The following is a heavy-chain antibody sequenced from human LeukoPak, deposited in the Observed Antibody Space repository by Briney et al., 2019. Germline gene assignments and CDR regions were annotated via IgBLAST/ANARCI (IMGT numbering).Heavy chain of an antibody. CDR1: GFTFGDYA. D-gene: IGHD5-18*01. Sequence: GGSLRLSCTASGFTFGDYAMSWVRQAPGKGLEWVSSISSSSSYIYYADSVKGRFTISRDNAKNSLYLQMNSLRAEDTAVYYCARGLKRATAMDYWGQGTLVTVSS. CDR2: ISSSSSYI. CDR3: ARGLKRATAMDY. J-gene: IGHJ4*02. V-gene: IGHV3-21*04.